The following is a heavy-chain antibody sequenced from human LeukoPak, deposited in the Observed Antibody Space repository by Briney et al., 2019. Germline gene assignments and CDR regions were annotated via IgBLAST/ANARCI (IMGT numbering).Heavy chain of an antibody. CDR2: IYSGGST. D-gene: IGHD6-19*01. V-gene: IGHV3-66*01. CDR3: ARYSSGWPHFDY. CDR1: GFTVSGNY. Sequence: GGSLRLSCAASGFTVSGNYMSWVRQAPGKGLEWVSVIYSGGSTYYADSVKGRFTISRDNSKNTLYLQMNSLRAEDTAVYYCARYSSGWPHFDYWGQGTLVTVSS. J-gene: IGHJ4*02.